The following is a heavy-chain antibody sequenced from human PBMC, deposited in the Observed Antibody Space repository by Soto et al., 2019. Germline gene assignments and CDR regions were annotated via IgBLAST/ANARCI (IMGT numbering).Heavy chain of an antibody. CDR3: ARGGGGGLFDP. CDR1: GFTFSDSY. D-gene: IGHD2-15*01. Sequence: PGGPLRLSCASSGFTFSDSYMSWIRQAPGKGLEWLSYISPGSRYPAYADSVKGRFTISRDNARRSLSLQMNSLTVDDTAIYYCARGGGGGLFDPWGQGSMVTVSS. V-gene: IGHV3-11*06. CDR2: ISPGSRYP. J-gene: IGHJ5*02.